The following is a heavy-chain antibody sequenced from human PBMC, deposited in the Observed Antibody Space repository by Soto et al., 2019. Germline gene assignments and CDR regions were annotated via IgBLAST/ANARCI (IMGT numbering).Heavy chain of an antibody. CDR2: ISSSSSYI. J-gene: IGHJ6*02. Sequence: GGSLRLSCAASGFTFSSYSMNWVRQAPGKGLEWVSSISSSSSYIYYADSVKGRFTISRDNAKNSLYLQMNSLRAEDTAVYYCARDIAEMATITGYYYGMDVWGQGTTGTVS. CDR3: ARDIAEMATITGYYYGMDV. CDR1: GFTFSSYS. V-gene: IGHV3-21*01. D-gene: IGHD5-12*01.